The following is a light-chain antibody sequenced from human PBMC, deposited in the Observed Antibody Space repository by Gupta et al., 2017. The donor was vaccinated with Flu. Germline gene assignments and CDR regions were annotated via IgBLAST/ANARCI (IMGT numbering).Light chain of an antibody. V-gene: IGKV3-15*01. J-gene: IGKJ4*01. CDR3: QQYNNWPLT. CDR1: QSVNSN. CDR2: GAS. Sequence: EIVMTQSPATLPVSPGESATLSCRASQSVNSNLAWYQQKPGQAPRLLIYGASTRATGLPARFSGSGSGAEFTLTISSLQSEDFAVYYCQQYNNWPLTFGGGTKVEI.